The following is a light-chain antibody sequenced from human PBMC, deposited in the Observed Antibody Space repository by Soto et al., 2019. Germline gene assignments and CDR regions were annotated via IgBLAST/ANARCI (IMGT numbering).Light chain of an antibody. CDR3: SSYTSSSTSRV. V-gene: IGLV2-14*01. CDR1: SSDVGGYNY. Sequence: QSVLTQPASESGSPGQSITISRTGTSSDVGGYNYVSWYQQHPGKAPKLMIYEVSNRPSGVSNRFSGSKSGNTASLTISGLQAEDEADYYCSSYTSSSTSRVFGTGTKLTVL. J-gene: IGLJ1*01. CDR2: EVS.